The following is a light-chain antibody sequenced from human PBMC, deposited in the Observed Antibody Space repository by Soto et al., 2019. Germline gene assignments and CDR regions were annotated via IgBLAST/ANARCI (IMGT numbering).Light chain of an antibody. Sequence: QSVLTQPASVSGSPGQSITISCTGTSSDVGGYNYVSWYQQYPGKAPKLMIYDVSNRPSGVSNRFSGSKSGNTASLTISGLQAEDEADYYCSSYTGSSTLVFGGGTKLTV. J-gene: IGLJ2*01. V-gene: IGLV2-14*01. CDR2: DVS. CDR1: SSDVGGYNY. CDR3: SSYTGSSTLV.